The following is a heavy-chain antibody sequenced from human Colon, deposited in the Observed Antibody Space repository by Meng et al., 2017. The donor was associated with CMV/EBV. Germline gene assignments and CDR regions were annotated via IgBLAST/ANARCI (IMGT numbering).Heavy chain of an antibody. V-gene: IGHV4-39*07. CDR1: GGSISSSSYY. Sequence: SETLSLTCSVSGGSISSSSYYWGWIRQPPGKGLEWIGSIYYSGRTYYNPSLKSRVTISVDTSKNLFSLSLISVTAADTALYYCARVRGGLGPGATTNWFDPWGQGTQVTVSS. D-gene: IGHD3-16*01. CDR3: ARVRGGLGPGATTNWFDP. CDR2: IYYSGRT. J-gene: IGHJ5*02.